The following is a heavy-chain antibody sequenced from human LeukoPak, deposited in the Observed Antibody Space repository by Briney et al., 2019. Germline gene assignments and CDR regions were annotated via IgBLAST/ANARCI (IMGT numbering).Heavy chain of an antibody. V-gene: IGHV4-34*01. CDR1: GGSFSGYN. CDR2: INHSGST. D-gene: IGHD3-10*01. CDR3: ARGSGYYGSGSYAFDI. Sequence: PSETLSLTCAVYGGSFSGYNWSWIRQPPGKGLEWIGEINHSGSTNYNPSLKSRVTISVDTSKNQFSLKLSSVTAADTAVYYCARGSGYYGSGSYAFDIWGQGTMVTVSS. J-gene: IGHJ3*02.